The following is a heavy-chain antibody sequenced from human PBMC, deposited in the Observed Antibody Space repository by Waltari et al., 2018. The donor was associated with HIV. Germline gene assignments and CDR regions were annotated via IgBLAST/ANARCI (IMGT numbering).Heavy chain of an antibody. V-gene: IGHV3-23*04. D-gene: IGHD2-2*01. Sequence: EVQLVESGGGLVQPGESLRLTCAASGFSFSMYVMTWVRQAPGKGLQWVAGISGNGGSRYYTDSVKGRFTISRDNSKKTLYLQMDSLRAEDTAVYYCAKVPVLPTGREDYLGQGTLVTVSS. CDR1: GFSFSMYV. CDR2: ISGNGGSR. CDR3: AKVPVLPTGREDY. J-gene: IGHJ4*02.